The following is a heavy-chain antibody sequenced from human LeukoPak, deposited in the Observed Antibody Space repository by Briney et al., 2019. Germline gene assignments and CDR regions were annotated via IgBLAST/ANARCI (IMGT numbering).Heavy chain of an antibody. CDR1: GGTFSSYA. CDR2: IIPIFGTA. V-gene: IGHV1-69*13. J-gene: IGHJ6*02. CDR3: ARILILEDRYYYGMDV. D-gene: IGHD3-3*01. Sequence: SVKVSCKASGGTFSSYAISWVRQAPGQGLEWMGGIIPIFGTANYAQKFQGRVTITADESTSTAYMELSSLRSEDTAVYYCARILILEDRYYYGMDVWGQGTTVTVSS.